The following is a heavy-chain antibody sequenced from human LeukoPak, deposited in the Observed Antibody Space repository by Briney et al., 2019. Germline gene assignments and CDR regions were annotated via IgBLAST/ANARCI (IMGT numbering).Heavy chain of an antibody. CDR3: AKDPDSSSWGYFDY. CDR1: GIAFSTYA. V-gene: IGHV3-23*01. Sequence: GGSLRLSCAASGIAFSTYAMSWVRQAPGKGLEWVSVVSESGEITHYADSVKGRFTISRDNSKNTLYLQMNSLRAEDTAVYYCAKDPDSSSWGYFDYWGQGTLVTVSS. J-gene: IGHJ4*02. CDR2: VSESGEIT. D-gene: IGHD6-13*01.